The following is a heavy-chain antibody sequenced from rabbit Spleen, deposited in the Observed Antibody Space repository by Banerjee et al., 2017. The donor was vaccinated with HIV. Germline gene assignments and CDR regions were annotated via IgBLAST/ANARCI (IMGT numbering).Heavy chain of an antibody. V-gene: IGHV1S43*01. CDR1: GFSLSGGWY. CDR3: ARGGGNIYYVLTRLDL. J-gene: IGHJ3*01. CDR2: IYSGSSGTT. D-gene: IGHD8-1*01. Sequence: QEQLVESGGGLVKPGASLTLTCKASGFSLSGGWYMCWVRQAPGKGLEWIACIYSGSSGTTWYANWVNGRFTISRSTSLNTVTLQMTSLTAADTATYFCARGGGNIYYVLTRLDLWGPGTLVTVS.